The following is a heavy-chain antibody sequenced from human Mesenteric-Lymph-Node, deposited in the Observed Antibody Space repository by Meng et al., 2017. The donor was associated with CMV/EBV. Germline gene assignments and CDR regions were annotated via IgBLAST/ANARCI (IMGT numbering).Heavy chain of an antibody. D-gene: IGHD6-13*01. CDR1: GYPFTGYY. V-gene: IGHV1-2*02. CDR3: ARDVREDSSSWSYFDY. CDR2: FNPHSGGT. J-gene: IGHJ4*02. Sequence: GYPFTGYYIPWVRQAPGQGLEWMGWFNPHSGGTNYAQKFQGRVTMTRDTSITTAYMELSRLRSDDTAVYYCARDVREDSSSWSYFDYWGQGTLVTVSS.